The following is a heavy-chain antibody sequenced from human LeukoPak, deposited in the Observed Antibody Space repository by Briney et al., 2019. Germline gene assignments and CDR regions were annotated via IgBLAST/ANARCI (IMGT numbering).Heavy chain of an antibody. V-gene: IGHV4-34*01. Sequence: PSETLSLTCAVYGGSFSGYYWSWIRQPPGKGLEWIGEINHSGSTNYNPSLKSRVTISVDTSKNQFSLKLSSVTAPDTAVYYCVRGRGWWELLKSWFDPWGQGTLVTVSS. D-gene: IGHD1-26*01. CDR3: VRGRGWWELLKSWFDP. CDR2: INHSGST. CDR1: GGSFSGYY. J-gene: IGHJ5*02.